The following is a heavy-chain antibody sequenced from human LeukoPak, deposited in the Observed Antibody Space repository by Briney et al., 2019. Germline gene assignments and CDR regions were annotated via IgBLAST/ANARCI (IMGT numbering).Heavy chain of an antibody. V-gene: IGHV4-34*01. CDR3: ARGGPMVRAYYFDY. Sequence: SETLSLTCAVYGGSFSGYYWSWIRQPPGKGLEWIGEINHSGSTNYNPSLKSRVTISVDTSKNQFSLKLSSVTAADTAVYYCARGGPMVRAYYFDYWGQGTLVTVSS. CDR2: INHSGST. D-gene: IGHD3-10*01. CDR1: GGSFSGYY. J-gene: IGHJ4*02.